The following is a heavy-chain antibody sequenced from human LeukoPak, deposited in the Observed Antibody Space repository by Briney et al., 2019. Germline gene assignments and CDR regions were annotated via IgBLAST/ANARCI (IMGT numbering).Heavy chain of an antibody. CDR1: GGSISSYY. D-gene: IGHD1-26*01. V-gene: IGHV4-4*07. CDR3: ARDGIVGAIRETRNFLDY. CDR2: IYTSGST. Sequence: SETLSLTCTVSGGSISSYYWSWIRQPAGKGLEWIGRIYTSGSTNYNPSLKSRVTMSVDTSKNQFSLKLSSVTAADTAVYYCARDGIVGAIRETRNFLDYWGQGTLVTVSS. J-gene: IGHJ4*02.